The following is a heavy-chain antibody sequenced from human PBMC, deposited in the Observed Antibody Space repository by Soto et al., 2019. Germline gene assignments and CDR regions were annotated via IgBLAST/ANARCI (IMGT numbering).Heavy chain of an antibody. D-gene: IGHD2-2*01. CDR2: FDPEDGET. CDR3: ATEAGRACSTSCGGFDP. J-gene: IGHJ5*02. CDR1: GYTLTELS. Sequence: ASVKVSCKVSGYTLTELSMHWVRQAPGKGLEWMGGFDPEDGETIYAQKFQGRVTMTEDTSTDTAYMELSSLRSEDTAVYYCATEAGRACSTSCGGFDPWGQGTLVTVSS. V-gene: IGHV1-24*01.